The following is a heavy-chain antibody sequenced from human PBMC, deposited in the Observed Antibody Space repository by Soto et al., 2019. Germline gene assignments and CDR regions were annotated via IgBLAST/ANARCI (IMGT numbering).Heavy chain of an antibody. V-gene: IGHV1-69*01. J-gene: IGHJ6*02. CDR1: GGTFSSYA. CDR2: IIPIFGTA. Sequence: QVQLVQSGAEVKKPGSSVKVSCKASGGTFSSYAISWVRQAPGQGLEWMGGIIPIFGTANYAQKVQCRVTITADESTSTAYMELSSLRSEDTAVYYCASPREEDYYYYYGMDVWGQGTTVTVSS. CDR3: ASPREEDYYYYYGMDV.